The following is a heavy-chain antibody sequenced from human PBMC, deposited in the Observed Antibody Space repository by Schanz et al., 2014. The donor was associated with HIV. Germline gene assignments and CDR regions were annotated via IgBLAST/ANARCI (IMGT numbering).Heavy chain of an antibody. CDR3: AKDRRGGYQFLYGLDV. J-gene: IGHJ6*02. Sequence: QVQLVESGGGVVQPGRSLRLSCAASGFTFSSYGIHWVRQAPGKGLEWVAVIWYDGSNKYYADSVKGRFIISRDNSKNTLYLQMNSLRAGDAAVYYCAKDRRGGYQFLYGLDVWGQGTTVTVSS. V-gene: IGHV3-33*06. D-gene: IGHD2-2*01. CDR2: IWYDGSNK. CDR1: GFTFSSYG.